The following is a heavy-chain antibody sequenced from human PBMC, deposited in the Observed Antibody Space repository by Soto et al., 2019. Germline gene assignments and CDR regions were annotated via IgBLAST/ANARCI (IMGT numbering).Heavy chain of an antibody. J-gene: IGHJ4*02. Sequence: QVQLVQSGAEVKKPGSSVKVSCKASGGTFSSYTISWVRQAPGQGLEWMGRIIPILGIANYAQKFQGRVTITADKSTSTAYMELSSLRSEDTAVYYCARRVGATQGPGDYWGQGTLVTVSS. CDR1: GGTFSSYT. CDR3: ARRVGATQGPGDY. D-gene: IGHD1-26*01. CDR2: IIPILGIA. V-gene: IGHV1-69*02.